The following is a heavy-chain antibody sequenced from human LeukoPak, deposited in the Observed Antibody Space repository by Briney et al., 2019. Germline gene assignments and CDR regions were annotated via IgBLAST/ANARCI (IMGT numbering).Heavy chain of an antibody. D-gene: IGHD3-10*01. J-gene: IGHJ4*02. CDR2: ISSSGSTI. CDR3: ARDRTYYGSGSYRK. V-gene: IGHV3-11*01. Sequence: GGSLRLSCAASGFTFSDYYMSWIRQAPGKGLEWVSYISSSGSTIYYADSVRGRFTISRDNAKNSLYLQMNSLRAEDTAVYYCARDRTYYGSGSYRKWGQGTLVTVSS. CDR1: GFTFSDYY.